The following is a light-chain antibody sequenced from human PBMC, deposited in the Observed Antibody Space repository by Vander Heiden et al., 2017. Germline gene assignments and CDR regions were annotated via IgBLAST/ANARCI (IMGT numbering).Light chain of an antibody. CDR1: SSNIGTNI. V-gene: IGLV1-44*01. CDR3: AACNDSLNGWV. Sequence: QSVLTQPPSASGTTGQRITISCSGSSSNIGTNIVNWYQHLPGTAPKLLIYSNDQRPSGVPDRFSASKSGTSASLVISGLQSEDEADYFCAACNDSLNGWVFGGGTKLTVL. CDR2: SND. J-gene: IGLJ3*02.